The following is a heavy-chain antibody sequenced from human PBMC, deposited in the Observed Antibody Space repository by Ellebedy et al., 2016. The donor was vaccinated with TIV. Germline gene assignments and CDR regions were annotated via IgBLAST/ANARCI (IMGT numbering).Heavy chain of an antibody. CDR3: VSSVSVDAFDL. J-gene: IGHJ3*01. Sequence: SQTLSLTCAVSGGSLSDNYWTWIRQPPGKGLEWIGYLYYTRSTNYNPSLKSRVTISVNTPRNQFSLKLNSVTAADTAVYYCVSSVSVDAFDLWGQGTMVTVSS. D-gene: IGHD3-10*01. CDR2: LYYTRST. V-gene: IGHV4-59*01. CDR1: GGSLSDNY.